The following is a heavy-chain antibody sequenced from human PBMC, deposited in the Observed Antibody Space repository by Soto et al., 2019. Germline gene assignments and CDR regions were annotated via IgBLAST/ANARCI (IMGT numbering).Heavy chain of an antibody. V-gene: IGHV3-9*01. CDR3: ARDWYMDY. CDR2: ISWNSGSI. D-gene: IGHD1-20*01. CDR1: GFTFDDYA. J-gene: IGHJ4*02. Sequence: LRLSCAASGFTFDDYAMHWVRQAPGKGLEWVSGISWNSGSIGYVDSVKGRFTVSRDNAMNSAYLQMNSLRVDDTAVYYCARDWYMDYWGQGTLVTVSS.